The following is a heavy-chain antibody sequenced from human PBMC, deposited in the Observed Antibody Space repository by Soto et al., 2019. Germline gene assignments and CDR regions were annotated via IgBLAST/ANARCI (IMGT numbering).Heavy chain of an antibody. D-gene: IGHD3-10*02. CDR2: MNPGSGDT. CDR1: GYTFTNND. V-gene: IGHV1-8*01. CDR3: ATMATFCSLNCFDP. J-gene: IGHJ5*02. Sequence: ASVKVSCKGSGYTFTNNDVSWVRQATGQGLEWMGWMNPGSGDTGYAQKFQGRVTMTRDISIATASIDLSSLRSDDTATYSCATMATFCSLNCFDPCGQGTLVTVSS.